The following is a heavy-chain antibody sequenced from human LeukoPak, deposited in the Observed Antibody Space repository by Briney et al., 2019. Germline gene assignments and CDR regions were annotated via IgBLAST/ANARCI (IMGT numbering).Heavy chain of an antibody. J-gene: IGHJ4*02. CDR2: MDPNSGNT. D-gene: IGHD3-22*01. Sequence: ASVKVSCKASGYTFTSYDINWVRQATGQGLEWMGWMDPNSGNTGYAQKFQGRVTMTRNTSISTAYMELSSLRSEDTAVYYCARGAVLYDSSGYYYAGYSDYWGQGTLVTVSS. CDR1: GYTFTSYD. V-gene: IGHV1-8*01. CDR3: ARGAVLYDSSGYYYAGYSDY.